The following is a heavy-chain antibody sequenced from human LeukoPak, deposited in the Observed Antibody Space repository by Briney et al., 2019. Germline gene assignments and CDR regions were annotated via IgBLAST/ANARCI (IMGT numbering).Heavy chain of an antibody. Sequence: PGGSLRLSCAASGFTFSSYEMNWVRQAPGKGLEWVSYISSSGSTIYYADSVKGRFTTSRDNAKNSLYPQMNSLRAEDTAVYYCARDGGGITMIVVVTPVPTYFDYWGQGTLVTVSS. CDR1: GFTFSSYE. CDR3: ARDGGGITMIVVVTPVPTYFDY. J-gene: IGHJ4*02. CDR2: ISSSGSTI. D-gene: IGHD3-22*01. V-gene: IGHV3-48*03.